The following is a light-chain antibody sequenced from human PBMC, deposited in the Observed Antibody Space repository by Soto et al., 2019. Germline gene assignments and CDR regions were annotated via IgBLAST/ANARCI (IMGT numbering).Light chain of an antibody. CDR3: SSYAGSDNYV. CDR1: SSDTGDYNY. Sequence: QSALTQPPSPSGSPGQSVTISCSGNSSDTGDYNYVSWYQQHPGKAPKLMIYEVSKRPSGVPDRFSGSKSGNTASLTVSGLQAEDEADYYCSSYAGSDNYVFGTGTKVTVL. V-gene: IGLV2-8*01. CDR2: EVS. J-gene: IGLJ1*01.